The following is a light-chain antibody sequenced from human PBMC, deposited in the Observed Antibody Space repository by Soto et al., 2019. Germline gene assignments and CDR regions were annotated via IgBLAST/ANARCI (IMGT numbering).Light chain of an antibody. V-gene: IGKV3-20*01. CDR3: QQYGTSPWT. Sequence: EIVLTQSPGTLSLFPGERATLSCRATQSVNSDYLAWYQQQPGQAPRLLIYISSRRATGIPDWFSGSGCGTDFILTISRLEPEDVAVYYWQQYGTSPWTFGQGTKVEIK. CDR2: ISS. CDR1: QSVNSDY. J-gene: IGKJ1*01.